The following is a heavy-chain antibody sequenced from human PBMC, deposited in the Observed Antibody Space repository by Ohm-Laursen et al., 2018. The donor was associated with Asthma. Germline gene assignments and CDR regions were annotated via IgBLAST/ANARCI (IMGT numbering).Heavy chain of an antibody. J-gene: IGHJ6*02. D-gene: IGHD3-3*01. V-gene: IGHV3-7*04. Sequence: SLRLSCAASGFTFSSYWMSWVRQAPGKGLEWVANIKQDGSEKYYVDSVKGRFTISRDNSKNSLSLQMHSLRAEDTAVYYCARVFWSGYYGDYYYGMDVWGQGTTVTVSS. CDR3: ARVFWSGYYGDYYYGMDV. CDR2: IKQDGSEK. CDR1: GFTFSSYW.